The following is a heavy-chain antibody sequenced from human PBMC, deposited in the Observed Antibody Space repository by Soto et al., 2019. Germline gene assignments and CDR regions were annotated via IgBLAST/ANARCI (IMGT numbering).Heavy chain of an antibody. V-gene: IGHV2-5*02. D-gene: IGHD3-16*01. CDR2: IYWDDDK. CDR3: AHRRRGSYFDY. CDR1: GFSLSTSGVG. J-gene: IGHJ4*02. Sequence: QITLKESGPTLVKPTQTLTLTCTFSGFSLSTSGVGVGWIRQPPGKALEWLALIYWDDDKRSSPSLKSRLTIHQDTSQHQVVFTMTYIDPVDTATFYCAHRRRGSYFDYWRQGPLVTVSS.